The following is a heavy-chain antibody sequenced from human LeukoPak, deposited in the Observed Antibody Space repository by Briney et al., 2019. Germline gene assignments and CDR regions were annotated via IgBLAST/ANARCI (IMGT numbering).Heavy chain of an antibody. CDR2: ISGSGDST. J-gene: IGHJ5*02. V-gene: IGHV3-23*01. CDR1: GFTFSSYA. CDR3: ARGQSSWYLVGVWFDP. Sequence: GGSLRLSCAASGFTFSSYAMSWVRQAPGKGLEWVSGISGSGDSTYYADSVKGRFTISRGNSKNTLYLQMNSLRAEDTAVYYCARGQSSWYLVGVWFDPWGQGTLVTVSS. D-gene: IGHD6-13*01.